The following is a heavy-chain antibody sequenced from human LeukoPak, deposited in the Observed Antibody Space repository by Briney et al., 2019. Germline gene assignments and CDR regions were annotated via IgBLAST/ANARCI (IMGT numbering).Heavy chain of an antibody. CDR1: GFTFSSYN. J-gene: IGHJ6*02. Sequence: GGSLRLSCAASGFTFSSYNMNWVRQAPGKGLEWVSYISSSNRTIYYADSVKGRFTLSRDNAKNSLYLQMNSLSAEDTAVYYCVREEGLPPDYYYYGLDVWGQGTTVIVSS. D-gene: IGHD5-12*01. CDR2: ISSSNRTI. V-gene: IGHV3-48*04. CDR3: VREEGLPPDYYYYGLDV.